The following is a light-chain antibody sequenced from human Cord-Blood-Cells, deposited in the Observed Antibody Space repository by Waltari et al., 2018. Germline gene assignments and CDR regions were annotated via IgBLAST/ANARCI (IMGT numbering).Light chain of an antibody. CDR3: CSYAGSYTV. J-gene: IGLJ2*01. CDR1: SSDVGCYHY. V-gene: IGLV2-11*01. CDR2: DVS. Sequence: QSALTQPRSVSGSPGQSVTISCTGTSSDVGCYHYVSWYQQHPGKAPKLMIYDVSKRPSGVPDRFSGSKSGNTASLTISGLQAEDEADYYCCSYAGSYTVFGGGTKLTVL.